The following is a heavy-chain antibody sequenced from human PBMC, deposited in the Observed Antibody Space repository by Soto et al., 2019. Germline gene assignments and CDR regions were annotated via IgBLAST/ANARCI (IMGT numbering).Heavy chain of an antibody. CDR2: IYYTGST. J-gene: IGHJ4*02. CDR1: RGSVNSDNFY. V-gene: IGHV4-61*01. CDR3: AREFSNSPEAFDS. Sequence: QVHLQESGPGQVKPSETLSLICTVSRGSVNSDNFYWSWIRQPPGRGLEWIGYIYYTGSTSYNPSLKSRVTISIDTSRNQFSLKLSSVTAADTAVYYCAREFSNSPEAFDSWGQGSLVTVSS. D-gene: IGHD6-6*01.